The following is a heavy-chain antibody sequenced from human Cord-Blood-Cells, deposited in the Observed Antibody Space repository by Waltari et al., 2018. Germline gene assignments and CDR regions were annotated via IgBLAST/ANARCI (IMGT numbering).Heavy chain of an antibody. Sequence: QVQLVQSGAEVKKPGASVKVSCKASGYTFTSYAMHWVRQAPGQRLEWMGWFNDGNGNTKYSQKFQGRVTITRDTSASTAYMELSSLRSEDTAVYYCARSGDYYGSGRRDAFDIWGQGTMVTVSS. J-gene: IGHJ3*02. CDR2: FNDGNGNT. CDR3: ARSGDYYGSGRRDAFDI. CDR1: GYTFTSYA. D-gene: IGHD3-10*01. V-gene: IGHV1-3*01.